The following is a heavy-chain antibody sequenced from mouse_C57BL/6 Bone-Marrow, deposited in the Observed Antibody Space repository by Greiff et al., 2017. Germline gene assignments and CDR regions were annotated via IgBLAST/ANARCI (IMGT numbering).Heavy chain of an antibody. D-gene: IGHD2-5*01. CDR2: SRNKANDYTT. Sequence: EVKLVESGGGLVQSGRSLRLSCATSRFTFSDFYMEWVRQAPGKGLEWIAASRNKANDYTTEYSASVKGRFIVSRDTSQSILYLQMNALRAEDTAIYYCARDSSNRYWYFDVWGTGTTVTVSS. V-gene: IGHV7-1*01. J-gene: IGHJ1*03. CDR1: RFTFSDFY. CDR3: ARDSSNRYWYFDV.